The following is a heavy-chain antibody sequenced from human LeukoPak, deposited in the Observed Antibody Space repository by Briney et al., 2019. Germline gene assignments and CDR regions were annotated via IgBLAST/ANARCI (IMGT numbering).Heavy chain of an antibody. CDR1: GYTFTIYG. D-gene: IGHD3-10*01. Sequence: RASVKVSCKASGYTFTIYGINWVRQAPGQGLEWMGWISVYNGDTNYAQKLQGRVTMTTDTSTSTAYMELRSLRSDDTAVYYCARFYYYGSGSYDLGWFDPWGQGTLVTVSS. CDR3: ARFYYYGSGSYDLGWFDP. CDR2: ISVYNGDT. J-gene: IGHJ5*02. V-gene: IGHV1-18*01.